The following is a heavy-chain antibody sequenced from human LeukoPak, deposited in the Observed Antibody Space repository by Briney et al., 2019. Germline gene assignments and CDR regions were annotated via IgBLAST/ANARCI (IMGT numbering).Heavy chain of an antibody. CDR2: IYYSGST. J-gene: IGHJ6*02. Sequence: SETLSLTCTVSGGSISSYYWSWIRQPPGKGLEWIGYIYYSGSTNYNPSLKSRVTISVDTSKNQFSLKLSSVTAADTAVYYCARVLTGYGSSYYYYGMDVWGQGTTVTVSS. V-gene: IGHV4-59*08. CDR1: GGSISSYY. CDR3: ARVLTGYGSSYYYYGMDV. D-gene: IGHD3-9*01.